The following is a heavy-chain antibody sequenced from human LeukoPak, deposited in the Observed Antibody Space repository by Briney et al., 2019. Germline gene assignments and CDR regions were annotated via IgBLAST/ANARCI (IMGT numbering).Heavy chain of an antibody. Sequence: GGSLRLSCAASGFTFSSYAMHWVRQAPGKGLEWVAVISYDGSNKYYADSVKGRFTISRDNPKNTLYLQMNSLRAEDTAVYYCARDRRSNNWFDPWGQGTLVTVSS. J-gene: IGHJ5*02. V-gene: IGHV3-30*01. CDR1: GFTFSSYA. CDR3: ARDRRSNNWFDP. CDR2: ISYDGSNK.